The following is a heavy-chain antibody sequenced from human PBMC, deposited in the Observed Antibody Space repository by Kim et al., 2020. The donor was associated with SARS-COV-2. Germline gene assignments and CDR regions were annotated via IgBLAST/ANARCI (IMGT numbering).Heavy chain of an antibody. D-gene: IGHD6-13*01. CDR1: GFTFSNAW. CDR2: IKSKTDGGTT. V-gene: IGHV3-15*01. J-gene: IGHJ2*01. Sequence: GGSLRLSCAASGFTFSNAWMSWVRQAPGKGLEWVGRIKSKTDGGTTDYAAPVKGRFTISRDDSKNTLYLQMNSLKTEDTAVYYCTRSLLIAAAGTGLGVWYFDLWGRGTLVTVSS. CDR3: TRSLLIAAAGTGLGVWYFDL.